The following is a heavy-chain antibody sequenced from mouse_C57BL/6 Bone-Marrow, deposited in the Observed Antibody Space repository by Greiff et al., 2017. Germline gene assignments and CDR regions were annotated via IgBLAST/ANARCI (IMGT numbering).Heavy chain of an antibody. CDR1: GYAFTNYL. V-gene: IGHV1-54*01. CDR2: INPGSGGT. Sequence: QVQLQQSGAELVRPGTSVKVSCKASGYAFTNYLIEWVKQRPGQGLEWIGVINPGSGGTNYNEKFKGKATLTADKYSSTAYMQLSSLPSEDSAVXFCARALYCFGGNYWGQGTTVTVS. D-gene: IGHD1-1*02. CDR3: ARALYCFGGNY. J-gene: IGHJ2*01.